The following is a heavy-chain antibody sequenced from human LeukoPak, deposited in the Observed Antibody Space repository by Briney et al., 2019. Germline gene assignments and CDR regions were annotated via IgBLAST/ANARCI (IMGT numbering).Heavy chain of an antibody. CDR3: ARVGQVVSVDY. CDR1: GYTFTTYD. V-gene: IGHV1-8*01. D-gene: IGHD6-6*01. CDR2: MNPNSGNT. Sequence: ASVKVSCKASGYTFTTYDINWVRQATGQGLEWMGWMNPNSGNTGYAQKFQGRVTMTRSTSISTAYMELSSLTSEDTAVYYCARVGQVVSVDYWCQGTLVTVSS. J-gene: IGHJ4*02.